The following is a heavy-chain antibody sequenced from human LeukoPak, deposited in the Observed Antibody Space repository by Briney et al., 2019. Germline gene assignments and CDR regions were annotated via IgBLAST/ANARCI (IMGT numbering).Heavy chain of an antibody. J-gene: IGHJ5*02. CDR2: IYYSGST. Sequence: SETLSLTCTVSGGSISSGDYYWSWIRQPPGKGLEWIGYIYYSGSTYYNPSLKSRVTISVDTSKNQFSLKLSSVTAADTAVYYCARAPYDFWSGYLNWFNPWGQETLVTFSS. V-gene: IGHV4-30-4*01. CDR3: ARAPYDFWSGYLNWFNP. CDR1: GGSISSGDYY. D-gene: IGHD3-3*01.